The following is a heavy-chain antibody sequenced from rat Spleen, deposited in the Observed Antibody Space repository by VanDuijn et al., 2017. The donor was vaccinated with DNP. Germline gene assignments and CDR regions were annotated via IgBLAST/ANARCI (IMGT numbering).Heavy chain of an antibody. CDR3: ARSLATVAPTGAMDA. D-gene: IGHD1-3*01. CDR2: IQSGGNT. J-gene: IGHJ4*01. CDR1: GFTFSSFP. V-gene: IGHV2-27*01. Sequence: VQLVESGGGSVQPGRSMKLSCAASGFTFSSFPMAWVRQPPGKGLDWMGRIQSGGNTDYNSALKSRLSISRDTSKSQVFLKMNSVQSEDTAMYFCARSLATVAPTGAMDAWGQGISVTVSS.